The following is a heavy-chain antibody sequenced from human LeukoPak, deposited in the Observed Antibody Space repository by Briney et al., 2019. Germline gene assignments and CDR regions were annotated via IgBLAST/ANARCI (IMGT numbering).Heavy chain of an antibody. V-gene: IGHV3-23*01. D-gene: IGHD6-13*01. CDR2: ISGNVGNT. Sequence: PGGSLRLSCAASGFTFSSYAMSWVRQAPGKGLEWVSSISGNVGNTYYADSVKGRFTISRDNSKNTLYLQMNSLRAEDTAVYYCARPHSIAAAGTKACCWGQGTLVTVSS. CDR3: ARPHSIAAAGTKACC. CDR1: GFTFSSYA. J-gene: IGHJ4*02.